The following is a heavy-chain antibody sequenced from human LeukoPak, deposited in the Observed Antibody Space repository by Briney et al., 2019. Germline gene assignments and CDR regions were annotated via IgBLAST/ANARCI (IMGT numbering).Heavy chain of an antibody. CDR2: IRSNGGDA. V-gene: IGHV3-64D*09. Sequence: PGGSLRLSCAATGVTFSTYSMLWVRQAPGKGLEYVSAIRSNGGDAKYADSLKGRFTISRDNAKNTLYLQMRRLTAEDTGVYYCVRWLESPYDGSDFWGQGTLVTVSS. D-gene: IGHD3-22*01. CDR3: VRWLESPYDGSDF. CDR1: GVTFSTYS. J-gene: IGHJ4*02.